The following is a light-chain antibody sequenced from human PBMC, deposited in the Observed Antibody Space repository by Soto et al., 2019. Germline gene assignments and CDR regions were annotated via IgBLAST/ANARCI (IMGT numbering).Light chain of an antibody. Sequence: DIQMTQSPSSLSASVGDRVNITCRASQGISNYLAWYQQKPGKVPTLLIYAASTLQSGVPSRFSGSGSGTDFILTISSLKPDDVATYYCQKYNSDPHLTFGGGTKVDIK. CDR1: QGISNY. V-gene: IGKV1-27*01. J-gene: IGKJ4*01. CDR3: QKYNSDPHLT. CDR2: AAS.